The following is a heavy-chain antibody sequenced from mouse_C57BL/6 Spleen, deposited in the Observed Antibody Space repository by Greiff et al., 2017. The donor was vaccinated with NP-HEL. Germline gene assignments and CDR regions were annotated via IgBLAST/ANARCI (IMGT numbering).Heavy chain of an antibody. V-gene: IGHV1-59*01. J-gene: IGHJ2*01. Sequence: QVQLQQSGAELVRPGTSVKLSCKASGYTFTSYWMHWVKQRPGQGLEWIGVIDPSDSYTNYNQKFKGKATLTVDTSSSTAYMQLSSLTSEDAAVYFCARGDSNYYFDYWGQGTTLTVSS. CDR1: GYTFTSYW. CDR2: IDPSDSYT. D-gene: IGHD2-5*01. CDR3: ARGDSNYYFDY.